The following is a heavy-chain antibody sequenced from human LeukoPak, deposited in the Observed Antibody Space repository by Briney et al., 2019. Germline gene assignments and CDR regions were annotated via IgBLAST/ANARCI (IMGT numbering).Heavy chain of an antibody. Sequence: ASVKVSCKASGGTFSSYAISWVRQAPGQGLEWMGGIIPTFGTANYAQKFQGRVTITADESTSTAYMGLSSLRSEDTAVYYCAREASSGWYFDYWGQGTLVTVSS. CDR2: IIPTFGTA. V-gene: IGHV1-69*13. CDR3: AREASSGWYFDY. CDR1: GGTFSSYA. D-gene: IGHD6-19*01. J-gene: IGHJ4*02.